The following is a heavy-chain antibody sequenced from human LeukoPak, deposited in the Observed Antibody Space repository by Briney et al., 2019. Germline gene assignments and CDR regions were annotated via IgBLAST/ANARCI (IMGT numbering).Heavy chain of an antibody. V-gene: IGHV6-1*01. CDR3: ARDPTGDYFDY. Sequence: SQTLSLTCAISGDSVSGSPAVWNWIRQSPSRGLEWLGRTYYRSKWYNDYAVSVKSRITINPDTSKNQFSLQLNSVTPEDTAVYYYARDPTGDYFDYWGQGTLVTVSS. CDR2: TYYRSKWYN. CDR1: GDSVSGSPAV. J-gene: IGHJ4*02.